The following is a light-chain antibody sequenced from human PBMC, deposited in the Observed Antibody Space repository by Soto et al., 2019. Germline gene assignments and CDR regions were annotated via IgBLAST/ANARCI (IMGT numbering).Light chain of an antibody. Sequence: QSALTQPASVSGSPGQSITISCTGTSSDVGGYNYVSWYQQHPGKAPKLMIYDVNNRPSGVSNRFSGSKSGNTASLTISGRQDEDEADYYCSSYTSSSTPLVFGTGTKLTVL. CDR1: SSDVGGYNY. CDR3: SSYTSSSTPLV. J-gene: IGLJ1*01. CDR2: DVN. V-gene: IGLV2-14*01.